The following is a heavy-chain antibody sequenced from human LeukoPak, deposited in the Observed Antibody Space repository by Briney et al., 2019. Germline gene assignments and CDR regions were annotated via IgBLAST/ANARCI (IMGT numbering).Heavy chain of an antibody. Sequence: ASVKVSCKTSGYTFTSDDINWVRQATGQGLDWIGCINSNAVTTVYAQKFQGRVTMTRNTSISTAYMELSSLRSEDTAIYYCARSPTGLRKRNDFWGQGTLVNGSS. D-gene: IGHD4-17*01. J-gene: IGHJ4*02. V-gene: IGHV1-8*01. CDR3: ARSPTGLRKRNDF. CDR2: INSNAVTT. CDR1: GYTFTSDD.